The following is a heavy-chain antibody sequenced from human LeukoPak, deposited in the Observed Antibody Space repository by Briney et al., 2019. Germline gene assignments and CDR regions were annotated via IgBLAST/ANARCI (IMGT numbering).Heavy chain of an antibody. J-gene: IGHJ4*02. D-gene: IGHD4/OR15-4a*01. CDR3: ASPHGASYYYFDY. V-gene: IGHV1-46*01. CDR1: GYMFTTSF. CDR2: INPSGTST. Sequence: ASVKLSCKASGYMFTTSFMHWVRQAPGQGLEWMGVINPSGTSTDYAQKFQVRVTMTRDTSTNTVYMELSSLRSEDTAVYYCASPHGASYYYFDYWGQGTLVTVSS.